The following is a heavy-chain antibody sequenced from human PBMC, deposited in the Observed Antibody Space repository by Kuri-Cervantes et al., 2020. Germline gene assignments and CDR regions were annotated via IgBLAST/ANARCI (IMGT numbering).Heavy chain of an antibody. CDR1: GGSISCYY. J-gene: IGHJ6*02. CDR3: ARYCSGGSWRKGGCMDV. V-gene: IGHV4-59*01. CDR2: IYYSGST. D-gene: IGHD2-15*01. Sequence: GSLRLSCTVSGGSISCYYRRWIRQPPEKGLEGIGYIYYSGSTNYNPSLKSRVTISVDTSKNQFSLKLSSVTAADTAVYYCARYCSGGSWRKGGCMDVWGQGTTVTVSS.